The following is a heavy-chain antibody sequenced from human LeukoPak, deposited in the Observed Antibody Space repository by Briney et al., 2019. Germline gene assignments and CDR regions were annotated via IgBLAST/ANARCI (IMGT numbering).Heavy chain of an antibody. CDR1: GFNFRTYE. D-gene: IGHD3-22*01. Sequence: GGSLRLSCAASGFNFRTYEMNWVRQAPGKGLEWVSNIRSSGTTTSHADSVKGRFTISRDNAKNSVYLQMNSLRDEDTAVYYCAREGPYYYDTTGYSDWYFDLWGRGTLVTVSS. CDR2: IRSSGTTT. J-gene: IGHJ2*01. CDR3: AREGPYYYDTTGYSDWYFDL. V-gene: IGHV3-48*03.